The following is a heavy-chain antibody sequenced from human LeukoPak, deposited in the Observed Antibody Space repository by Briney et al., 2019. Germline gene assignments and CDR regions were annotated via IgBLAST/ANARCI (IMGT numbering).Heavy chain of an antibody. Sequence: GGSLRLSCAASGFTFSSYWMSWVRQAPGKGLEWVANIRQDGSEKYYVDSVKGRFTISRDNAKNSLYLQMNSLKAEDTAVYYCARATAESALSAGWGQGTLVAVSS. D-gene: IGHD4/OR15-4a*01. CDR2: IRQDGSEK. CDR3: ARATAESALSAG. CDR1: GFTFSSYW. J-gene: IGHJ4*02. V-gene: IGHV3-7*01.